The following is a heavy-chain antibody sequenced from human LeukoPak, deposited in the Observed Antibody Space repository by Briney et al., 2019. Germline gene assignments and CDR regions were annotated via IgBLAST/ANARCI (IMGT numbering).Heavy chain of an antibody. J-gene: IGHJ4*02. V-gene: IGHV3-23*01. CDR3: AKRLPVVGDRNRAFDY. CDR2: ITSGGST. Sequence: GGSLRLSCAASGFTFSSYAMNWVRQAPGKGLEWVSVITSGGSTYYADSVKGRFTISRDNSKNTLYLQMNSLRAEDTAVYYCAKRLPVVGDRNRAFDYWGQGTLVTVSS. D-gene: IGHD2-21*02. CDR1: GFTFSSYA.